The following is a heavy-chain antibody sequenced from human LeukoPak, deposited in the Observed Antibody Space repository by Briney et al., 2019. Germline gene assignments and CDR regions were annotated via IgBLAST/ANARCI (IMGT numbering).Heavy chain of an antibody. CDR1: GFTFDDYA. D-gene: IGHD3-10*02. CDR2: ISSSGSTI. Sequence: PGGSLRLSCAASGFTFDDYAMHWVRQAPGKGLEWVSYISSSGSTIYYADSVKGRFTISRDNAKNSLYLQMNSLRAEDTAVYYCAELGITMIGGVWGKGTTVTIS. J-gene: IGHJ6*03. V-gene: IGHV3-48*03. CDR3: AELGITMIGGV.